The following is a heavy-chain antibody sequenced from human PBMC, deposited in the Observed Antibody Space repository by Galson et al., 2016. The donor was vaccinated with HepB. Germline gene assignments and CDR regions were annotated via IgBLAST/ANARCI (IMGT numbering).Heavy chain of an antibody. CDR2: TCYRSKWYI. J-gene: IGHJ6*02. CDR3: ARELPRYYDFWSGYYRADFYYFVMDV. V-gene: IGHV6-1*01. D-gene: IGHD3-3*01. CDR1: GDSVSSDSAA. Sequence: CAISGDSVSSDSAAWNWIRQSPSRGLEWLGRTCYRSKWYIDYADSVKSRITINLDTSKNQLSLQMNSVTPEDTAVYYCARELPRYYDFWSGYYRADFYYFVMDVWGQGTTVIVSS.